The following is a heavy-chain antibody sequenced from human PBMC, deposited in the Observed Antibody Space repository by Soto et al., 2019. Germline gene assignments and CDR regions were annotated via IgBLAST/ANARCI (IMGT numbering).Heavy chain of an antibody. CDR3: AREEGYSSSPGDYYGMDV. CDR2: IIPIFGTA. V-gene: IGHV1-69*13. J-gene: IGHJ6*02. Sequence: GASVKVSCKASGGTFSSYAISWVRQAPGQGLEWMGGIIPIFGTANYAQKFQGRVTITADESTSTAYMELSSLRSEDTAVYYRAREEGYSSSPGDYYGMDVWGQGTTVTVSS. CDR1: GGTFSSYA. D-gene: IGHD6-6*01.